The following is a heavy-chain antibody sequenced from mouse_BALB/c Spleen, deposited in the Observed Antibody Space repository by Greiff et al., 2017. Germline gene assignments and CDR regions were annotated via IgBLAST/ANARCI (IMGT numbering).Heavy chain of an antibody. D-gene: IGHD2-1*01. J-gene: IGHJ4*01. CDR2: IWSGGST. Sequence: QVQLQQSGPGLVQPSQSLSITCTVSGFSLTSYGVHWVRQSPGKGLEWLGVIWSGGSTDYNAAFISRLSISKDNSKSKVFFKMNSLQANDTAVYYCARSYGNLYAMDYWGQGTSVTVSS. CDR3: ARSYGNLYAMDY. V-gene: IGHV2-2*02. CDR1: GFSLTSYG.